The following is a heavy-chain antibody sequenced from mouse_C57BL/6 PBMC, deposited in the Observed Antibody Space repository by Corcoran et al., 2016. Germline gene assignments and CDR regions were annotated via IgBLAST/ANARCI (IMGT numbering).Heavy chain of an antibody. J-gene: IGHJ3*01. Sequence: QVQLQQSGPELVKPGASVKISCKASGYSFTSYYIHWVKQRPGQGLEWIGWIYPGSGNTKYNEKFKGKATLTADTSSSTAYMQLSSLTSEDSAVYYCATAQATAWFAYWGQGTLVTVSA. D-gene: IGHD3-2*02. V-gene: IGHV1-66*01. CDR1: GYSFTSYY. CDR3: ATAQATAWFAY. CDR2: IYPGSGNT.